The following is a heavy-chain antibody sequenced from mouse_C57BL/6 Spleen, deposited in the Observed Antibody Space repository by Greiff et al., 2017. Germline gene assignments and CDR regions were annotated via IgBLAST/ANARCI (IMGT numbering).Heavy chain of an antibody. CDR2: ISYSGST. D-gene: IGHD1-1*01. V-gene: IGHV3-1*01. Sequence: VQLQQSGPDMVKPSQSLSLTCTVTGYSITSGYDWHWIRHFPGNKLEWMGYISYSGSTNYNPSLKSRISITHDTSKNHFFLKLNSVTTEDTATYYCAKGFYYYGSAYYCDYWGQGTTLTVSS. CDR1: GYSITSGYD. CDR3: AKGFYYYGSAYYCDY. J-gene: IGHJ2*01.